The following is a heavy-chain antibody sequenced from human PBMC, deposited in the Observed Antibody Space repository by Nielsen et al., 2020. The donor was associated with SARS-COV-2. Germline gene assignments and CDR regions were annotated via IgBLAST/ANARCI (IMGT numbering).Heavy chain of an antibody. D-gene: IGHD3-3*01. CDR1: GFTFSSYS. CDR3: TRGVYDFWSGYYPVYFDY. V-gene: IGHV3-49*04. J-gene: IGHJ4*02. CDR2: IRSKAYGGTT. Sequence: GESLKISCAASGFTFSSYSMNWVRQAPGKGLEWVGFIRSKAYGGTTEYAASVKGRFTISRDDSKSIAYLQMNSLKTEDTAVYYCTRGVYDFWSGYYPVYFDYWGQGTLVTVSS.